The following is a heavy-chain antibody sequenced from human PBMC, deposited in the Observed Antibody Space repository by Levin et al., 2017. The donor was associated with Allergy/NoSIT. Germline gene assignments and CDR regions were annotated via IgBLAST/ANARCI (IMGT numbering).Heavy chain of an antibody. CDR3: ARTPDYDFWSGYYYYYMDG. CDR1: GFTFSSYG. D-gene: IGHD3-3*01. Sequence: VGSLRLSCAASGFTFSSYGMHWVRQAPGKGLEWVAVIWYDGSNKYYADSVKGRFTISRDNSKNTLYLQMNSLRAEDTAVYYCARTPDYDFWSGYYYYYMDGWGKGTTVTVSS. J-gene: IGHJ6*03. CDR2: IWYDGSNK. V-gene: IGHV3-33*01.